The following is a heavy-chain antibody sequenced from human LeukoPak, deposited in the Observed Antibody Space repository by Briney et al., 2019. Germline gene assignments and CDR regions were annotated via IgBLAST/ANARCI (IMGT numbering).Heavy chain of an antibody. D-gene: IGHD6-13*01. V-gene: IGHV3-20*01. CDR3: ARDFLGIAAVQGGD. CDR1: GFTFDDYS. J-gene: IGHJ4*02. CDR2: ITWNGGST. Sequence: GGSLRLSCAASGFTFDDYSMSWVRQAPGKGREWGSGITWNGGSTGYADSVKGRFTLSRDTAKNSLYLQMNSLRDENTPLYNCARDFLGIAAVQGGDWGQGTLVTVSS.